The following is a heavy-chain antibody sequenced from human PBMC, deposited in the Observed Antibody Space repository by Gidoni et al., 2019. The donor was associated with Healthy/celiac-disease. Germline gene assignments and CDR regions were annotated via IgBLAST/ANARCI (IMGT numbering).Heavy chain of an antibody. J-gene: IGHJ6*02. CDR3: ARERAAAGQKRYYYYYGMDV. CDR2: IKQDGSEK. CDR1: GFPFSSYW. Sequence: EVQLVESGGGLVQPGRSLRLSCAASGFPFSSYWMSWVRQAPGKGLEWVANIKQDGSEKYYVDSVKGRFTISRDNAKNSLYLQMNSLRAEDTAVYYCARERAAAGQKRYYYYYGMDVWGQGTTVTVSS. D-gene: IGHD6-13*01. V-gene: IGHV3-7*01.